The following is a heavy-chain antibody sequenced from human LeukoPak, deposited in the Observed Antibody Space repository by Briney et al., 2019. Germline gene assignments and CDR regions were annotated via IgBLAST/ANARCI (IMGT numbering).Heavy chain of an antibody. J-gene: IGHJ4*02. D-gene: IGHD3-9*01. Sequence: GRSLRLSCAASGFTFSSYAMHWVRQAPGKGLEWVAVIWNDGSNKYYADSVKGRFTISRDNSKNTLYLQMNSLRAEDTAVYYCARELAGYDILTGSYFDSWGQGTLVTVSS. CDR2: IWNDGSNK. V-gene: IGHV3-33*08. CDR3: ARELAGYDILTGSYFDS. CDR1: GFTFSSYA.